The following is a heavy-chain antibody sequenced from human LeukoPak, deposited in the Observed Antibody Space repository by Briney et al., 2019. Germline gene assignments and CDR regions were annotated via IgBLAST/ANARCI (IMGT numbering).Heavy chain of an antibody. CDR3: ARLWGDGYFDY. Sequence: GGSLRLSCAASGFTFSSYIMTWVRQAPGKGLEWVSSISSSSSYIYYAHSVKGRFTISRDNAKNSLYLQMNSLRAGDTAVYYCARLWGDGYFDYRGQGTLVTVSS. CDR1: GFTFSSYI. V-gene: IGHV3-21*01. D-gene: IGHD2-21*01. CDR2: ISSSSSYI. J-gene: IGHJ4*02.